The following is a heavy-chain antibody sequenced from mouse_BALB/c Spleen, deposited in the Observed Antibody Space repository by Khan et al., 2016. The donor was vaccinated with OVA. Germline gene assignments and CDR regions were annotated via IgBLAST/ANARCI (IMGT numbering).Heavy chain of an antibody. J-gene: IGHJ2*01. CDR2: ISYSGST. D-gene: IGHD1-2*01. Sequence: VQLKESGPGLVKPSQSLSLTCTVTGYSITRGYGWNWIRQFPGNKLEWMGYISYSGSTNYNPYLKSRISITRDTSKNQFFLQLNSVTTEDTATYYCARTARIKYWGQGTTLTVSS. CDR1: GYSITRGYG. V-gene: IGHV3-2*02. CDR3: ARTARIKY.